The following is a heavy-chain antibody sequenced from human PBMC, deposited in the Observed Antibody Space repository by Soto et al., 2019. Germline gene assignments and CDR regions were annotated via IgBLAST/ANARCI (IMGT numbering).Heavy chain of an antibody. Sequence: GGSLRLSCAASGFTFSSYSVNWVRQAPGKGLEWVSYISSSSSTIYYADSVKGRFTISRDNAKNSLYLQMNSLRAEDTVVYYCARERSYGDSVSELGFDYWGQGTLVTVSS. D-gene: IGHD4-17*01. J-gene: IGHJ4*02. CDR1: GFTFSSYS. CDR3: ARERSYGDSVSELGFDY. CDR2: ISSSSSTI. V-gene: IGHV3-48*01.